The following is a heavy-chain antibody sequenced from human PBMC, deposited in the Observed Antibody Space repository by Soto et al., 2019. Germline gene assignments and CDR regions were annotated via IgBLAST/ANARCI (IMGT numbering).Heavy chain of an antibody. V-gene: IGHV4-31*03. CDR3: ARAVWFGELFYFFDY. Sequence: LSLTCTVSGGSISSGGYYWSWIRQHPGKGLEWIGYIYYSGSTYYNPSLKSRVTISVDTSKNQFSLKLSSVTAADTAVYYCARAVWFGELFYFFDYWGQGTLVTVSS. CDR2: IYYSGST. CDR1: GGSISSGGYY. D-gene: IGHD3-10*01. J-gene: IGHJ4*02.